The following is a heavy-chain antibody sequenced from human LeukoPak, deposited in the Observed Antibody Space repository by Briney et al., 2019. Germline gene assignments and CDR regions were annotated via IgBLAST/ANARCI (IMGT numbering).Heavy chain of an antibody. D-gene: IGHD3-3*01. CDR3: ARGRETIQHDFDQ. CDR2: FYYSGTT. CDR1: GGSISNSY. Sequence: SETLSLTCTVSGGSISNSYWSWIRQPPGKGLEWIGYFYYSGTTNYNPSLKSRVTISVDTSKNQFSLKLSSVTAADTAVYYCARGRETIQHDFDQWGQGTLVTVSS. J-gene: IGHJ4*02. V-gene: IGHV4-59*01.